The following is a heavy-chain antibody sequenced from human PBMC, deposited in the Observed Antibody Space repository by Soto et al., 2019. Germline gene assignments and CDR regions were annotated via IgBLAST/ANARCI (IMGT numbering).Heavy chain of an antibody. CDR2: ISRSSSTI. V-gene: IGHV3-48*01. Sequence: GGSLRLSCAASGFTFSSYSMNWVRQAPGKGLEWVSYISRSSSTIYYADSVKGRFTISRDNAKNSLYLQMNSLRAEDTAVYYCAGREYSSSSRPPDVWGKGTTVTVPS. J-gene: IGHJ6*04. CDR1: GFTFSSYS. D-gene: IGHD6-6*01. CDR3: AGREYSSSSRPPDV.